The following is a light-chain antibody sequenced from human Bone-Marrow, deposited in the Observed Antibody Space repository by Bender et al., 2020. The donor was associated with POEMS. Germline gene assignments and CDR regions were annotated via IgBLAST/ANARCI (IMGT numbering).Light chain of an antibody. CDR3: SSYAGSNRV. CDR1: SSNIGSNT. J-gene: IGLJ2*01. Sequence: QSVLTQPPSVSGAPGQRVTISCTGSSSNIGSNTVNWYQQHPGKAPKLMIYEVSKRPSGVPDRFSGSKSGNTASLTVSGLQAEDEADYYCSSYAGSNRVFGGGTKLTVL. V-gene: IGLV2-8*01. CDR2: EVS.